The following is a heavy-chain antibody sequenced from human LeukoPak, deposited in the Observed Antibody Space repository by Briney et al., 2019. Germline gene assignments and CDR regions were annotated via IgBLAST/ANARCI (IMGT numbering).Heavy chain of an antibody. CDR2: ISSSSSTI. J-gene: IGHJ4*02. V-gene: IGHV3-48*01. CDR1: GFIFSSYS. Sequence: GGSLRLSCAASGFIFSSYSMNWVRQAPGKGLEWVSYISSSSSTIYYADSVKGRFTISRDNAKNTLYLQMNSLRAEDTALYYCAKDRNSGNYYQTGDFHYWGQGTLVTVSS. D-gene: IGHD1-26*01. CDR3: AKDRNSGNYYQTGDFHY.